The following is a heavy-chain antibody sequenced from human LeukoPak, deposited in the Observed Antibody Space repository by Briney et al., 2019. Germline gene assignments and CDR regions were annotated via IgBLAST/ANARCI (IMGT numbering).Heavy chain of an antibody. CDR2: ISGSGGST. V-gene: IGHV3-23*01. CDR3: AKDRRARSMGPDY. Sequence: PGGSLRLSCAASGFTFSSYSMNWVRQAPGKGLEWISAISGSGGSTYYADSVKGRFTISRDNSKNTLYLQVNSLRAEDTAVYYCAKDRRARSMGPDYWGQGTLVTVSS. D-gene: IGHD2-8*01. CDR1: GFTFSSYS. J-gene: IGHJ4*02.